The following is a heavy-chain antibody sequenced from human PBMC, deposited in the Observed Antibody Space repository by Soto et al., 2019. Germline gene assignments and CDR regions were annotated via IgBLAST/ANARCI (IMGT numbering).Heavy chain of an antibody. J-gene: IGHJ5*02. CDR3: TRDASRDSSARGWFDP. Sequence: EVQLVESGGGLVKPGGSLRLSCAASGFTFRSFTMNWVRQAPGKGLEWVSTISSNSAYIYYTDALRGRFTISRDNAKNSLHLQMNSLRAEDTALYYCTRDASRDSSARGWFDPWGPGTLVTVSS. CDR1: GFTFRSFT. V-gene: IGHV3-21*02. CDR2: ISSNSAYI. D-gene: IGHD6-13*01.